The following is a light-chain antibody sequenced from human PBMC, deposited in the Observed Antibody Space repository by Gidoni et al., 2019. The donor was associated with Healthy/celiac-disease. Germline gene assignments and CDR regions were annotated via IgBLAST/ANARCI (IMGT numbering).Light chain of an antibody. J-gene: IGKJ2*01. CDR1: QSISSY. V-gene: IGKV1-39*01. Sequence: IQMTQSPSSLSASVGDRVTITCRASQSISSYLNWYQQKPGKAPNRLIYAASSLQSGVPSRFSGSGSGTDCTLTISSMKAEDLASYYCQQSYSTPPYTFXXXTKLEIK. CDR3: QQSYSTPPYT. CDR2: AAS.